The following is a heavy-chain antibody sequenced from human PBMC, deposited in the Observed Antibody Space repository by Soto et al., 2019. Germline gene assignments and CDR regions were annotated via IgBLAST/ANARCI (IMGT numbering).Heavy chain of an antibody. CDR3: ARDQDLEGPYYYGMDV. D-gene: IGHD2-15*01. V-gene: IGHV3-21*01. CDR1: GFTFSSYS. Sequence: EVQLVESGGGLVKPGGSLRLYCSASGFTFSSYSMNWVRQAPGKGLEWVSSISSSSSYIYYADSVKGRFTISRDNAKNSLYLQMNSLRAEDTAVYYCARDQDLEGPYYYGMDVWGQGTTVTVSS. CDR2: ISSSSSYI. J-gene: IGHJ6*02.